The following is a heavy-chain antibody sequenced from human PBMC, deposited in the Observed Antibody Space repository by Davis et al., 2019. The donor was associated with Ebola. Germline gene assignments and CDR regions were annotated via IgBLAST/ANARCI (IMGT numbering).Heavy chain of an antibody. Sequence: SETLSLTCSVSGVSISSNSYYWGWIRQSPGKGPEWIGYIYYRGYTTYNPALKSRVTISVDTSKNQFSLRLASVTAADTAVYYCARVFGSSISHYFDFWGQGALVTVSS. V-gene: IGHV4-61*05. CDR1: GVSISSNSYY. CDR2: IYYRGYT. D-gene: IGHD3-10*02. J-gene: IGHJ4*02. CDR3: ARVFGSSISHYFDF.